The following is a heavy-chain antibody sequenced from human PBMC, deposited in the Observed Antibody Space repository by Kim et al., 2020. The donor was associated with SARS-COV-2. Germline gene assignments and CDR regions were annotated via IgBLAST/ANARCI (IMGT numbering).Heavy chain of an antibody. V-gene: IGHV4-61*01. Sequence: SETLSLTCTVSGGSVSSGSYYWSWIRQPPGKGLEWIGYIYYSGSTNYNPSLKSRVTISVDTSKNQFSLKLSSVTAADTAVYYCASGYYYDSSGSYYFDYWGQRTLVTVSS. CDR2: IYYSGST. J-gene: IGHJ4*02. D-gene: IGHD3-22*01. CDR1: GGSVSSGSYY. CDR3: ASGYYYDSSGSYYFDY.